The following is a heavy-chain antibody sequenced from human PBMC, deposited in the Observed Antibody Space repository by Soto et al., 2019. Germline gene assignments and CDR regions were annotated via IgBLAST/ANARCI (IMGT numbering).Heavy chain of an antibody. J-gene: IGHJ4*02. Sequence: EVQLLESGGGLVQPGGSLRLSCAASGFTLSSYAMSWVRQAPGKGLEWVSAISGSGGTTYYAHSVKGRFTISRDASKNTLYLQMNSLRAEDTAVYYCAKVERYYYDSSGYYSSPLFWGQGTLVTVSS. CDR2: ISGSGGTT. CDR1: GFTLSSYA. V-gene: IGHV3-23*01. D-gene: IGHD3-22*01. CDR3: AKVERYYYDSSGYYSSPLF.